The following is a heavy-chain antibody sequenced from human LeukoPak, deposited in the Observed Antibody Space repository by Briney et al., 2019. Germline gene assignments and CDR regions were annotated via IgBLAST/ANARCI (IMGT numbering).Heavy chain of an antibody. CDR3: ARAAVETGTTRLTGY. D-gene: IGHD1-1*01. V-gene: IGHV3-7*01. CDR2: IKQDGSEK. CDR1: GFTFSNYW. J-gene: IGHJ4*02. Sequence: QAGGSLRLSCAASGFTFSNYWMTWVRQAPGKGLEWVANIKQDGSEKYYVDSVKGRFTISRDNAKNSLYLQMNSLRAEDTAVYYCARAAVETGTTRLTGYWGQGTLVTVSS.